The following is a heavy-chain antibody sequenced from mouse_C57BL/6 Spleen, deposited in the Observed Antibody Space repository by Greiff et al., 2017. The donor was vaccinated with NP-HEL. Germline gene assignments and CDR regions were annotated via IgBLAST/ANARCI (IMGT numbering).Heavy chain of an antibody. V-gene: IGHV1-64*01. CDR3: SRRGIYYYGSSPYWYFDV. CDR2: IHPNSGST. D-gene: IGHD1-1*01. J-gene: IGHJ1*03. CDR1: GYTFTSYW. Sequence: QVQLQQPGAELVKPGASVKLSCKASGYTFTSYWMHWVKQRPGQGLEWIGMIHPNSGSTNYNEKFKSKATLTVDKSSSTAYMQLSSLTSEDSAVYYYSRRGIYYYGSSPYWYFDVWGTGTTVTVSS.